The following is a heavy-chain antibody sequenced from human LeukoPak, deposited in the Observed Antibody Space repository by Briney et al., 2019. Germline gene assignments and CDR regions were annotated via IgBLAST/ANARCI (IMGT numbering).Heavy chain of an antibody. CDR3: ARDGQLAAAATFDY. D-gene: IGHD2-15*01. CDR1: GDSVSSNSAA. V-gene: IGHV6-1*01. J-gene: IGHJ4*02. Sequence: SQTLSLTCAISGDSVSSNSAAWHWIRQSPSRGLEWHGRTYYRSKWYTDYAVSEKSRITINPDTTKNQFSLQLNSVTPEDTAVYYCARDGQLAAAATFDYWGQGTLVTVSS. CDR2: TYYRSKWYT.